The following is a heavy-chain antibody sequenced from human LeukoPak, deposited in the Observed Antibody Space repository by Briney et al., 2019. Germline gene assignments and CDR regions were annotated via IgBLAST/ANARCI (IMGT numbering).Heavy chain of an antibody. CDR1: GFTFSSFA. D-gene: IGHD2-2*02. V-gene: IGHV3-23*01. Sequence: GGSLRLSCAACGFTFSSFAMLWARQAPGEGLEWVSVISGRGDSTIYADSVKGRFTISRHNPKNTLSLQINRLRADDTALYYCAKSDCTGASCYTQQEWGQGALVTVSS. CDR3: AKSDCTGASCYTQQE. J-gene: IGHJ4*02. CDR2: ISGRGDST.